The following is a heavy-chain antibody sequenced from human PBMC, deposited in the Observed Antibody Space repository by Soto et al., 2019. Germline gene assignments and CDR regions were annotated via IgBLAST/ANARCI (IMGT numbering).Heavy chain of an antibody. V-gene: IGHV5-10-1*01. Sequence: PGESLKISCKGSGYSFTSYWISWVRQMPGKGLEWMGRIDPSDSYTNYSPSFQGHFTISADKSISTAYLQWSSLKASDTAMYYCARGDVAARSAFDIWGQGTMVTVSS. CDR2: IDPSDSYT. D-gene: IGHD6-6*01. J-gene: IGHJ3*02. CDR3: ARGDVAARSAFDI. CDR1: GYSFTSYW.